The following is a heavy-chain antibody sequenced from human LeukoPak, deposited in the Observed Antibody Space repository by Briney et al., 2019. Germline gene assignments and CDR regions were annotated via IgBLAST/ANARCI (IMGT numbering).Heavy chain of an antibody. CDR3: AGHHPRNTVDF. D-gene: IGHD2/OR15-2a*01. J-gene: IGHJ4*02. V-gene: IGHV4-59*08. Sequence: SETLSLTCTVSGGSISSYYWSWIRQPPGKGLEWIAYISDIGSINYNPALKSRVTISLDTSKNQFSLKLSSVTAADTAVYYCAGHHPRNTVDFWGQGTLVTVSS. CDR1: GGSISSYY. CDR2: ISDIGSI.